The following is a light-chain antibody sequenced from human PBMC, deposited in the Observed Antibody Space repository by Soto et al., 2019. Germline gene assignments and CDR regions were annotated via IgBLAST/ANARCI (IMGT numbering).Light chain of an antibody. CDR2: EGS. V-gene: IGLV2-23*01. CDR1: SSDVGSYNL. CDR3: RSYAGSSTSVV. Sequence: QSALTQPASVSGSPGQSITISCTGTSSDVGSYNLVSWYQQHPGKAPKLMIYEGSKRPSGVSNRFSGSKSGNTASLTISGLQAEDVADYYCRSYAGSSTSVVFGGGTKLTVL. J-gene: IGLJ2*01.